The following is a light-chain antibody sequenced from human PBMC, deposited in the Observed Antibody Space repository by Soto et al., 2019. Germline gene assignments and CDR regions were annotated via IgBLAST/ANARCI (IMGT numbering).Light chain of an antibody. CDR1: NSDVGSCNR. V-gene: IGLV2-18*01. Sequence: QSVLTQPPSVSGSPGQSVTSSCTGSNSDVGSCNRLSWYQQPPGTAPKLMIYEVSNRPSGVPDRFSGYKSGNTASLTISGLQAEDEADYYCTLYTSTSTYDFGPGTKVTV. CDR2: EVS. J-gene: IGLJ1*01. CDR3: TLYTSTSTYD.